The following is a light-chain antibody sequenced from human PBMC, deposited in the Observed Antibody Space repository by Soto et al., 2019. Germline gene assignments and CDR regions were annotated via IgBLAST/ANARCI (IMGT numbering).Light chain of an antibody. J-gene: IGKJ1*01. CDR2: DTS. CDR3: QQSFTTPWT. Sequence: DIQMTQSPSSLSASLGDRVTITCRPSESIRNELNWYQQRPGKAPRLLIYDTSTLRSGVPSRFRGSVSGTEFSLTISSLQAGDSAIYYCQQSFTTPWTFGQGTKVEI. V-gene: IGKV1-39*01. CDR1: ESIRNE.